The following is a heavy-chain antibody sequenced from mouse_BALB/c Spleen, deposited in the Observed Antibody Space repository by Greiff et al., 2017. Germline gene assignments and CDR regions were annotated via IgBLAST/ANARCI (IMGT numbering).Heavy chain of an antibody. V-gene: IGHV2-9*02. CDR3: ARDYGSIFDY. CDR1: GFSLTSYG. D-gene: IGHD1-1*01. CDR2: IWAGGST. J-gene: IGHJ2*01. Sequence: VHLVESGPGLVAPSQSLSITCTVSGFSLTSYGVHWVRQPPGKGLEWLGVIWAGGSTNYYSALMSRLSISKDNSKSQVFLKMNSLQTDDTAMYYCARDYGSIFDYWGQGTTLTVSS.